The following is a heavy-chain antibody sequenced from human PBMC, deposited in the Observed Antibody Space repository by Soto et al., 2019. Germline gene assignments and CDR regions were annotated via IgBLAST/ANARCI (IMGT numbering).Heavy chain of an antibody. J-gene: IGHJ4*02. CDR1: GFTFSSYA. V-gene: IGHV3-23*01. Sequence: PGGSLRLSCAASGFTFSSYAMSWVRQAPGKGPEWVSAISGSGGSTYYADSVKGRFTISRDNSKNTLYLQMNSLRAEDTAVYYCAKIGEDYYDSSGPLDYWGQGTLVTVSS. CDR2: ISGSGGST. CDR3: AKIGEDYYDSSGPLDY. D-gene: IGHD3-22*01.